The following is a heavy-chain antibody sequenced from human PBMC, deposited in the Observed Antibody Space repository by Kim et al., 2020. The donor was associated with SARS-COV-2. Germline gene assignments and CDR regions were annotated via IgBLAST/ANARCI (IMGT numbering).Heavy chain of an antibody. Sequence: SSTSYADSVKGRFTISRDNAKNTLYLQMNSLRAEDTAVYYCARGFGAGGYWGQGTLVTVSS. V-gene: IGHV3-74*01. D-gene: IGHD3-10*01. CDR3: ARGFGAGGY. CDR2: SST. J-gene: IGHJ4*02.